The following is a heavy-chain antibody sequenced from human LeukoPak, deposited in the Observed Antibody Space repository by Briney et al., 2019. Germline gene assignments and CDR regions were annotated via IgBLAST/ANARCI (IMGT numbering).Heavy chain of an antibody. V-gene: IGHV3-23*01. D-gene: IGHD3-10*01. Sequence: GGSLRLSCAASGFTFTSYSMNWVRQAPGKGLEWVSTISGSGGSTYYADSVKGRFTISRDNSKNTLYLQMNSLRAEDTAVYYCAKELYYYFDYWGQGTLVTVSS. CDR3: AKELYYYFDY. CDR2: ISGSGGST. CDR1: GFTFTSYS. J-gene: IGHJ4*02.